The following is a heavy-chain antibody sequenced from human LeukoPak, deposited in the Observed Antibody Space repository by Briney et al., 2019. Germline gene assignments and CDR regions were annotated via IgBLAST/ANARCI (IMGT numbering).Heavy chain of an antibody. Sequence: ASVKVSCKASGYTFTSYYMHWVRQAPGQGLEWMGIINPSGGSTSYARKFQGRVTMTRDTSTSTVYMELSSLRSEDTAVYYCARDQEDVDSSSSGDYYYYYYMDVWGKGTTVTVSS. CDR3: ARDQEDVDSSSSGDYYYYYYMDV. J-gene: IGHJ6*03. V-gene: IGHV1-46*03. CDR1: GYTFTSYY. D-gene: IGHD6-6*01. CDR2: INPSGGST.